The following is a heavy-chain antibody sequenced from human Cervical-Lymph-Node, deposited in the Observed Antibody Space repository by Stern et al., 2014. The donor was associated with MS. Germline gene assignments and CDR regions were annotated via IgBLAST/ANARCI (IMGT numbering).Heavy chain of an antibody. V-gene: IGHV1-69*01. CDR2: VIPTFGTT. D-gene: IGHD3-16*01. CDR1: GGTFSNDV. CDR3: ATTFR. J-gene: IGHJ4*02. Sequence: QVQLVQSGAEVKKPGSSVKVSCKASGGTFSNDVINWVRQAPGQGLDWMGGVIPTFGTTKYVQRFQGRVKITADESMSTAYMELSSLRSEDTALYYCATTFRWGQGTLITVSS.